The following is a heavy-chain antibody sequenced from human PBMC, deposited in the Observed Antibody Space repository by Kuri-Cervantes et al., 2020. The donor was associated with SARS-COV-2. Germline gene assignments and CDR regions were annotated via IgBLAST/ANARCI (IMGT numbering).Heavy chain of an antibody. Sequence: GESLKISCGASGFRSSDHYMDWVRQAPGKGLEWVALIWYDGINKYYADSVKGRFTISRDNSKNTLYLQMNSLRAEDTAVYYCARDVRYSGSYQCTSWGQGTVVTVSS. CDR2: IWYDGINK. CDR3: ARDVRYSGSYQCTS. D-gene: IGHD1-26*01. CDR1: GFRSSDHY. J-gene: IGHJ5*02. V-gene: IGHV3-33*08.